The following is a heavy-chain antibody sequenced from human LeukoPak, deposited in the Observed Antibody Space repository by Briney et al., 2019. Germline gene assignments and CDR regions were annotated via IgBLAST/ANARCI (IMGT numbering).Heavy chain of an antibody. CDR3: ARGIVVVAQLGFYFYYMDV. J-gene: IGHJ6*03. D-gene: IGHD2-15*01. CDR1: GGSISSYY. V-gene: IGHV4-4*07. CDR2: IYTSGST. Sequence: SETLSLTCTVSGGSISSYYWSWIRQPAGKGLEWIGRIYTSGSTNYNPSLKSRVTISVDTSKNQFSLKLSSVTAADTAVYYCARGIVVVAQLGFYFYYMDVWGKGTTVTISS.